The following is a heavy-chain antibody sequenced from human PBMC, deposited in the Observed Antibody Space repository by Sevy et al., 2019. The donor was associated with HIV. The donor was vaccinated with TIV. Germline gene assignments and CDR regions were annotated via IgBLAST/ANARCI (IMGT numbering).Heavy chain of an antibody. CDR3: AYYDSSVLNYFDY. Sequence: GGSLRLSCAASGFTFSSYAMSWVRQAPGKGLEWVSAISIIGTSTYYADSVKGRFTISRDNSKNTLFLQMNSLRAEDTAVYYGAYYDSSVLNYFDYWGQGTLVTVSS. J-gene: IGHJ4*02. CDR1: GFTFSSYA. D-gene: IGHD3-22*01. V-gene: IGHV3-23*01. CDR2: ISIIGTST.